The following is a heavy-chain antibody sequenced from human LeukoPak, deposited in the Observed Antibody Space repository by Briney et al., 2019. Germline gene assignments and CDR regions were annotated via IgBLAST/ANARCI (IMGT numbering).Heavy chain of an antibody. CDR2: ISSSSSYI. CDR3: ARFLCGKTFDI. V-gene: IGHV3-21*01. D-gene: IGHD1-26*01. J-gene: IGHJ3*02. Sequence: GGSLRLSCAASGFTFSSYSMNWVRQPPGRGLEGVSSISSSSSYIYYADSVKGRFTISRDNAKNSLYLQMNSLRAEDTSVYYCARFLCGKTFDIWGEGTMATVSS. CDR1: GFTFSSYS.